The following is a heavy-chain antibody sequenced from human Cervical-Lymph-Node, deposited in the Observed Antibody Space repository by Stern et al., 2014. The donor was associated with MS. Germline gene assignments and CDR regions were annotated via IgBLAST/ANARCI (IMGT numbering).Heavy chain of an antibody. Sequence: ESGPTLVKPTQTVTLTCTLSGFSVATAGVGVGWIRQPPGKALEWLARIYWAADKLYRPFLKNRLTIIKDSSKNQVVLTMTNVDPVDTATYYCAHSRVKYCRGGTCYSSLFDYWGQGTLVTVSS. CDR1: GFSVATAGVG. J-gene: IGHJ4*02. D-gene: IGHD2-15*01. V-gene: IGHV2-5*02. CDR2: IYWAADK. CDR3: AHSRVKYCRGGTCYSSLFDY.